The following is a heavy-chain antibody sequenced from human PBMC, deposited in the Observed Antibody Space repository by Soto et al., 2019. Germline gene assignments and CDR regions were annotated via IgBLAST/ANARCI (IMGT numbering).Heavy chain of an antibody. CDR1: GDSVSSNSAA. V-gene: IGHV6-1*01. J-gene: IGHJ6*02. CDR2: TYYRSKWYN. D-gene: IGHD1-7*01. Sequence: SQTLSLTCAISGDSVSSNSAAWNWIRQSPSRGLEWLGRTYYRSKWYNDYAVSVKSRITINPDTSKNQFSLQLNSVTPEDTAVYYCARIWKLELGYYYGMDVWGQGTTVTVSS. CDR3: ARIWKLELGYYYGMDV.